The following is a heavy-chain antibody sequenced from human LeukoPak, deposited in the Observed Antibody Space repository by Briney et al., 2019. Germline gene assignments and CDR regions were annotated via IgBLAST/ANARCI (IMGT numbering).Heavy chain of an antibody. D-gene: IGHD3-10*01. CDR3: ARVLTMVRGAPDY. CDR2: ISYDGSNK. Sequence: PRGSLRLSCAASGFTFSSYAMHRVRQAPGKGLEWVAVISYDGSNKYYADSVKGRFTISRDNSKNTLYLQMNSLRAEDTAVYYCARVLTMVRGAPDYWGQGTLVTVSS. CDR1: GFTFSSYA. J-gene: IGHJ4*02. V-gene: IGHV3-30-3*01.